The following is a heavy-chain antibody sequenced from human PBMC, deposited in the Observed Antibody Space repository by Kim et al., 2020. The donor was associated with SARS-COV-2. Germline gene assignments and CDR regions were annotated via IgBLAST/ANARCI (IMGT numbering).Heavy chain of an antibody. J-gene: IGHJ4*02. V-gene: IGHV3-30*04. Sequence: GGSLRLSCAASGFTFSSYAMHWVRQAPGKGLEWVAVISYDGSNKYYADSVKGRFTISRDNSKNTLYLQMNSLRAEDTAVYYCARGAWVRGVIIPVDYWGQGTLVTVSS. D-gene: IGHD3-10*01. CDR2: ISYDGSNK. CDR3: ARGAWVRGVIIPVDY. CDR1: GFTFSSYA.